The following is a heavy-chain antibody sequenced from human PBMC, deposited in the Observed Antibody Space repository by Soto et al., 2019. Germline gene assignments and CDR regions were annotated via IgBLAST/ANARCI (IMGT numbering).Heavy chain of an antibody. CDR1: GYTFTSYY. CDR2: INPSGGSA. D-gene: IGHD3-16*02. CDR3: ARPPSPLCINAVCYPLDY. V-gene: IGHV1-46*01. J-gene: IGHJ4*02. Sequence: QVQLVQSGAEVKKPGASVKISCKASGYTFTSYYMHWVRQAPGQGLERMGIINPSGGSANYAQKLQGRVAMPRDTSTSTVSMEINSLRSEDTAAYYCARPPSPLCINAVCYPLDYWGQGTLGTVSS.